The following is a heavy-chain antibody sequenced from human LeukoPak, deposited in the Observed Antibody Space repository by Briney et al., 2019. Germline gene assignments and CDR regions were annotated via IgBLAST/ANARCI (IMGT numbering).Heavy chain of an antibody. D-gene: IGHD3-22*01. CDR3: AKGGGRGYYYDSSGYYSSYYYYYGMDV. CDR1: GFTFSSYG. J-gene: IGHJ6*02. Sequence: GRSLRLSCAASGFTFSSYGMHWVRQAPGKGLEWVAVISYGGSNKYYADSVKGRFTISRDNSENTLYLQMNSLRAEDTAVYYCAKGGGRGYYYDSSGYYSSYYYYYGMDVWGQGTTVTVSS. CDR2: ISYGGSNK. V-gene: IGHV3-30*18.